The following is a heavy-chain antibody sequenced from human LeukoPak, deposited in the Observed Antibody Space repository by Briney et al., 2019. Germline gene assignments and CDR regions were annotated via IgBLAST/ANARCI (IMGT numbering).Heavy chain of an antibody. D-gene: IGHD3-10*01. J-gene: IGHJ6*02. CDR3: ARDRSGILGYYYYGMDV. CDR1: GYTFTGYY. V-gene: IGHV1-2*06. Sequence: ASVKVSCKASGYTFTGYYMHWVRQAPGQGLEWMGRINPNSGGTNYGQKFQGRVTMTRDTSISTAYMELSRLRSDDTAVYYCARDRSGILGYYYYGMDVWGQGTTVTVSS. CDR2: INPNSGGT.